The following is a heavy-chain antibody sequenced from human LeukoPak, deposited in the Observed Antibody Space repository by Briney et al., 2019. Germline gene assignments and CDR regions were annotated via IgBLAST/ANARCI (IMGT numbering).Heavy chain of an antibody. D-gene: IGHD6-19*01. CDR3: ARLINGEWLVPNYYMHV. V-gene: IGHV6-1*01. CDR2: TYYRSKWYN. J-gene: IGHJ6*03. CDR1: GDSVSSNSAA. Sequence: SQTLSLTCAISGDSVSSNSAAWSWIRQSPSRGLEWLGRTYYRSKWYNDYAVSVKSRITINPDTSKNQFSLQLNSVTPEDTAVYYCARLINGEWLVPNYYMHVWGKGTTVTISS.